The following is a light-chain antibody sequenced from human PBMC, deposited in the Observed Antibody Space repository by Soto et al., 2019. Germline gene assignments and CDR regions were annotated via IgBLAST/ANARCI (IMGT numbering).Light chain of an antibody. Sequence: DIVMTQSPDSLAVSLGERATINCRSSQSVFFSSNEKNYLAWYQQKAGQPPKLLIYWASSRESGVPVRFSGSGSETDFTLTISSLQAEDVGVYYCQQYSSTPLTFGGGTKVEI. CDR1: QSVFFSSNEKNY. V-gene: IGKV4-1*01. CDR3: QQYSSTPLT. J-gene: IGKJ4*01. CDR2: WAS.